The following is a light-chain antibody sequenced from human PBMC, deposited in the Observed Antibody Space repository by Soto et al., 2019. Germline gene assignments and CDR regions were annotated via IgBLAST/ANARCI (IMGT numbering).Light chain of an antibody. CDR1: QSVNNY. V-gene: IGKV3-11*01. Sequence: EIFLTQSSCTRSLSPGERATLSCRASQSVNNYLAWYQQKPGQAPRLLIYDTSDRASGIPARFSGSGSGTDFTLTISSLEPEDFAVFYCQQRSVWPWTFGQGTKVDIK. J-gene: IGKJ1*01. CDR3: QQRSVWPWT. CDR2: DTS.